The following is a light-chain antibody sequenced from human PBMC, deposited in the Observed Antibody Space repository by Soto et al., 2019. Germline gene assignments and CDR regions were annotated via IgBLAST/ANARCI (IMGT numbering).Light chain of an antibody. CDR2: DAS. Sequence: DIQMTQSPSTLAASVGDTDTMTCRSPSKWLAWYQKKPGKAPKLQIYDASNLERGVPPRFSGSTSGAESTLTITDLQPDDLGTYYCRHTTDFTFGHGTKVEIK. J-gene: IGKJ2*01. CDR1: SPSKW. CDR3: RHTTDFT. V-gene: IGKV1-5*01.